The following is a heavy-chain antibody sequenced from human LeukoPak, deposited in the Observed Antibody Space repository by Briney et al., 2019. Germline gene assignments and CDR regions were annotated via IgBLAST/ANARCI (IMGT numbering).Heavy chain of an antibody. CDR3: GGGSYYYFDY. CDR1: GGTLSNHA. J-gene: IGHJ4*02. V-gene: IGHV1-46*01. Sequence: ASVKVSCKASGGTLSNHAVSWVRQAPGQGLEWMGIINPSGGSTSYAQKFQGRVTMTRDTSTSTVYMELSSLRSEDTAVYYCGGGSYYYFDYWGQGTLVTVSS. D-gene: IGHD1-26*01. CDR2: INPSGGST.